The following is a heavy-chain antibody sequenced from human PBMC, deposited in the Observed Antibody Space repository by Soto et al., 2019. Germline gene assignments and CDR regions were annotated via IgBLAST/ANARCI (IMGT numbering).Heavy chain of an antibody. Sequence: SETLSLTCTVSGDSIASNSYFWAWIRQPPGKGLEWIGSIYYSGTTYYNPSLKSRVTISVDRSKNQFSLKLSSVTAADTAVYYCARARGLNYYDSSGYSDYWGPGILVTVS. D-gene: IGHD3-22*01. CDR2: IYYSGTT. CDR3: ARARGLNYYDSSGYSDY. J-gene: IGHJ4*02. CDR1: GDSIASNSYF. V-gene: IGHV4-39*01.